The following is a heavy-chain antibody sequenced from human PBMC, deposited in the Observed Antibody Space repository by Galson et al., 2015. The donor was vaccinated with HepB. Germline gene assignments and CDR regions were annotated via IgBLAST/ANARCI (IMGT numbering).Heavy chain of an antibody. CDR3: ARDRWATTNWFDP. D-gene: IGHD4-17*01. Sequence: SVKVSCRASGYTFTSYGISWVRQAPGQGLEWMGWISAYNGNTNYAQKLQGRVTMTTDTSTSTAYMELRSLRSDDTAVYYCARDRWATTNWFDPWGQGTLVTVSS. J-gene: IGHJ5*02. CDR2: ISAYNGNT. V-gene: IGHV1-18*04. CDR1: GYTFTSYG.